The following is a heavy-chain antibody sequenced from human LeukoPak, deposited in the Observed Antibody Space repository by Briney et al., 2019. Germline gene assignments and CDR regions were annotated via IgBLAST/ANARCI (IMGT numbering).Heavy chain of an antibody. J-gene: IGHJ4*02. V-gene: IGHV4-39*01. Sequence: PSQTLSLTCTVSGGSISSSSYYWGWIRQPPGKGLEWIGSIYYSRSTYYNPSLKSRVTISVDTSKNQFSLKLSSVTAADTAVYYCARVPTVTFFDYWGQGTLVTVSS. CDR1: GGSISSSSYY. D-gene: IGHD4-17*01. CDR3: ARVPTVTFFDY. CDR2: IYYSRST.